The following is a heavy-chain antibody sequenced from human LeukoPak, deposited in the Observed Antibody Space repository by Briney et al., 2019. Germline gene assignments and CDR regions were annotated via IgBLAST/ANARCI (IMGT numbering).Heavy chain of an antibody. Sequence: PSETLSLTCAVYGGSFSGYYWSWIRQPPGKGLEWIGEINHSGSTNYNPSLKSRVTISVDTSKNQFSLKLSSVTAADTAVYYCASATMVRGVMNFDYWGQGTLVTVSS. D-gene: IGHD3-10*01. CDR2: INHSGST. J-gene: IGHJ4*02. CDR3: ASATMVRGVMNFDY. V-gene: IGHV4-34*01. CDR1: GGSFSGYY.